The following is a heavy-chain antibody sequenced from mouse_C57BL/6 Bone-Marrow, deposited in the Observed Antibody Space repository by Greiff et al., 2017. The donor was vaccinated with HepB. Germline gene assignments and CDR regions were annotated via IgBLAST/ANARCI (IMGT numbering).Heavy chain of an antibody. V-gene: IGHV1-81*01. Sequence: QVQLQQSGAELARPGASVKLSCKASGYTFTSYGISWVKQRTGQGLEWIGEIYPRSGNTYYNEKFEGKATLTADKSSSTAYMELRSLTSEDSAVYFCAREGYSNYGFAYWGQGTLVTVSA. CDR3: AREGYSNYGFAY. CDR2: IYPRSGNT. J-gene: IGHJ3*01. D-gene: IGHD2-5*01. CDR1: GYTFTSYG.